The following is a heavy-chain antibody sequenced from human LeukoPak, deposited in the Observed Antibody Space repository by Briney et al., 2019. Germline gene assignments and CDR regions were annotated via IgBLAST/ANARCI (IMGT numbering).Heavy chain of an antibody. J-gene: IGHJ4*02. Sequence: SDTLSLTCAVYGGSFSGYYWSWIRHPPGKGVEWIGDIEFSGSTDFNPSLRSRVSMSVVMSKNQFSLNLNSVTAAGTAVYYCARDRNSGYEFDYWGQGTLVTVSS. CDR1: GGSFSGYY. CDR3: ARDRNSGYEFDY. D-gene: IGHD5-12*01. V-gene: IGHV4-30-4*02. CDR2: IEFSGST.